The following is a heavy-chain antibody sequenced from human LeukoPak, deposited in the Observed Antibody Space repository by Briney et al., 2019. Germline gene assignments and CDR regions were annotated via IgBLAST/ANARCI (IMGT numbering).Heavy chain of an antibody. Sequence: SSETLSLTCTVSGGSISSYYWSWIRQPPGKGLEWIGDIYYSGSTNYSTNYNPSLKSRVTISVDTSKNQFSLKLSSVTAADTAAYYCARDLAGDGYWFDPWGQGTLVTVSS. CDR2: IYYSGSTNYST. D-gene: IGHD2-2*03. CDR1: GGSISSYY. J-gene: IGHJ5*02. CDR3: ARDLAGDGYWFDP. V-gene: IGHV4-59*12.